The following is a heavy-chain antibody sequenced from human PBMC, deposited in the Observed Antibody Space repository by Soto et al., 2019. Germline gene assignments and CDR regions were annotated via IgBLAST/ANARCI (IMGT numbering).Heavy chain of an antibody. V-gene: IGHV4-39*02. J-gene: IGHJ5*02. D-gene: IGHD2-15*01. CDR2: ISYSGTT. CDR3: ARDAGYSRSFDP. Sequence: SETLSLSCTVSGGSIRSSDYLWAWIRQPPGKGLEWIGSISYSGTTYYNPSLKSRVTMSVDTPKNQLSLKLSSVTATDTAVYYCARDAGYSRSFDPWGQGTLVTVSS. CDR1: GGSIRSSDYL.